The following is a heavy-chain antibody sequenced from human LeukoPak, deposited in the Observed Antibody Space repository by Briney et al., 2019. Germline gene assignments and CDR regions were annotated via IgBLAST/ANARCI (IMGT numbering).Heavy chain of an antibody. CDR2: IIPIFGTA. CDR1: GGTFSSYA. V-gene: IGHV1-69*05. D-gene: IGHD1-1*01. CDR3: ARDNLPWVQAPLPALGPYYFAY. Sequence: GASVKVSCKASGGTFSSYAISWVRQAPGQGLEWMGGIIPIFGTANYAQKFQGRVTITTDESTSTAYMELSSLRSEDTAVYYCARDNLPWVQAPLPALGPYYFAYWGQGTLVTVSS. J-gene: IGHJ4*02.